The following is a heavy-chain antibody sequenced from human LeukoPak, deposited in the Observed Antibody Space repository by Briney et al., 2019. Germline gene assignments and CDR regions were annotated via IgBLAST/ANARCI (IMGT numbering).Heavy chain of an antibody. CDR3: AKTQSTVQLYNWFDP. Sequence: GGSLRLSCAASGFTFSSYGMHWVRQAPGKGLEWVAVISYDGSNKYYADSVKGRFTISRDNSKNTLYLQMNGLRAEDTAVYYCAKTQSTVQLYNWFDPWGQGTLVTVSS. D-gene: IGHD4-17*01. J-gene: IGHJ5*02. CDR2: ISYDGSNK. CDR1: GFTFSSYG. V-gene: IGHV3-30*18.